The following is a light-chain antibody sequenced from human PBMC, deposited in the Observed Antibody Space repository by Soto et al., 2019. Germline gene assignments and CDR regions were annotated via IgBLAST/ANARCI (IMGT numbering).Light chain of an antibody. CDR1: SSDVGRYNL. CDR2: EVS. Sequence: QSVLTQPASVSGSPGQSLSISCTGASSDVGRYNLVSWYQQHPGKAPKLMLYEVSKRPSGVSHRFSGSKSGNTASLTISGLQAEDEAHYYCCSYVGSDTYVIFGGGTKLTVL. CDR3: CSYVGSDTYVI. V-gene: IGLV2-23*02. J-gene: IGLJ2*01.